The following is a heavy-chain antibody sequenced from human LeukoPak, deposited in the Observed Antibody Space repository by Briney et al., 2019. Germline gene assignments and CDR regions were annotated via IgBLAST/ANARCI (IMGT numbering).Heavy chain of an antibody. D-gene: IGHD6-19*01. Sequence: ASVKVSCKASGYTLTSYGISWVRQAPGQGLEWMGWISAYNGNTNYAQKLHGRVTMTTDTSTSTAYMELRSLRSDDTAVYYCAKDLGPFEYSSGWYPFDYWGQGTLVTVSS. J-gene: IGHJ4*02. CDR3: AKDLGPFEYSSGWYPFDY. CDR2: ISAYNGNT. CDR1: GYTLTSYG. V-gene: IGHV1-18*01.